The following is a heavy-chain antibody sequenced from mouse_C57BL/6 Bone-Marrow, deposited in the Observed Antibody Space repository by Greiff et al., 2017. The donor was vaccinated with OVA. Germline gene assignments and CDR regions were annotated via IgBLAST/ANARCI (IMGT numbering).Heavy chain of an antibody. CDR3: ARWGWLLRRSFDY. Sequence: EVQLQQSGPELVKPGASVKMSCKASGYTFTDYNMHWVKQSHGKSLEWIGYINPNNGGTSYNQKFKGKATLTVNKSSSTAYMELRSLTSEDSAVYYCARWGWLLRRSFDYWGQGTTLTVSS. CDR2: INPNNGGT. J-gene: IGHJ2*01. V-gene: IGHV1-22*01. D-gene: IGHD2-3*01. CDR1: GYTFTDYN.